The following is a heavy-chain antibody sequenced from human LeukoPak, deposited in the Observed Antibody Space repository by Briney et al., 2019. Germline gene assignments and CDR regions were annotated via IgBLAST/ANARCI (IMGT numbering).Heavy chain of an antibody. CDR1: GGSFSGYY. CDR2: ISHSGST. V-gene: IGHV4-34*01. Sequence: SETLSLTCAVYGGSFSGYYWSWIRQPPGKGLEWIGEISHSGSTNYNPSLKSRVTISVDTSKNQFSLKLSSVTAADTAVYYCARGRRFTMVRGGRLEYWGQGTLVTVSS. D-gene: IGHD3-10*01. J-gene: IGHJ4*02. CDR3: ARGRRFTMVRGGRLEY.